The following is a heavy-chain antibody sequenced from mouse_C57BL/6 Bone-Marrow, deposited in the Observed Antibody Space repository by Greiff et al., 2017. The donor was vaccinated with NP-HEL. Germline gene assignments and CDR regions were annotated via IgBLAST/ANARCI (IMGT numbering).Heavy chain of an antibody. CDR2: GQGLEWIG. D-gene: IGHD2-4*01. J-gene: IGHJ1*03. CDR1: YTFSRRVH. Sequence: VKLMESGPELARPWASVKISCQAFYTFSRRVHFAIRDTNYWMQWVKQRPGQGLEWIGAIYPGNGDTSYNQKFKGKATLTADKSSSTAYMQLISLTSEDSAVYYCACFDYDDWYFDVWGTGTTVTVSS. V-gene: IGHV1-87*01. CDR3: SEDSAVYYCACFDYDDWYFDV.